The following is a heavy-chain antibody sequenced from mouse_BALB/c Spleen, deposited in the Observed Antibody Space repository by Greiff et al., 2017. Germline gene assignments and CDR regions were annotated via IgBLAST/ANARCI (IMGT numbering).Heavy chain of an antibody. J-gene: IGHJ3*01. D-gene: IGHD2-4*01. CDR2: IDPANGNT. V-gene: IGHV14-3*02. CDR3: ARNDYDSAWFAY. Sequence: EVKLVESGAELVKPGASVKLSCTASGFNIKDTYMHWVKQRPEQGLEWIGRIDPANGNTKYDPKFQGKATITADTSSNTAYLQLSSLTSEDTAVYYCARNDYDSAWFAYWGQGTLVTVSA. CDR1: GFNIKDTY.